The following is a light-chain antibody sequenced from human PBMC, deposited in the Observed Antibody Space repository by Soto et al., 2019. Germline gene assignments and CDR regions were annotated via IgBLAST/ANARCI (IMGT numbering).Light chain of an antibody. CDR1: SSDVGGYNY. Sequence: QSALTQPASVSGSPGQSITISCTGTSSDVGGYNYVSWYQQHPGKAPKLMIYEVSHRPSGVSHRFSGSKSGNTASLTISGLQAEDEADYYCSSYTSSSTLVFGGGTKVTVL. CDR2: EVS. J-gene: IGLJ2*01. V-gene: IGLV2-14*01. CDR3: SSYTSSSTLV.